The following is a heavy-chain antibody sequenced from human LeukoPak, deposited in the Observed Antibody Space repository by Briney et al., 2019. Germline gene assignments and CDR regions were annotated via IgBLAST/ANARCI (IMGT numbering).Heavy chain of an antibody. CDR1: GGTFISYA. D-gene: IGHD3-22*01. V-gene: IGHV1-69*04. CDR3: GASSYYYDSSGFIDY. CDR2: IIPIFGIA. J-gene: IGHJ4*02. Sequence: SVKVSCKASGGTFISYAISWVRQAPGQGLEWMGRIIPIFGIANYEQKFQGRVTITADKSTTTAYMGLSSLRSEDTALYYCGASSYYYDSSGFIDYWGQGTLVTVSS.